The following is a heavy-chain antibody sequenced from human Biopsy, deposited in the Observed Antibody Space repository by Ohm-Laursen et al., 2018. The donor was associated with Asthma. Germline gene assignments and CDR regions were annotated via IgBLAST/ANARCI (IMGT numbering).Heavy chain of an antibody. CDR1: SGSGGYMRSGNYY. D-gene: IGHD6-13*01. Sequence: SDTLSLTCSLSSGSGGYMRSGNYYWGWIRQPPGKGLEWIGSIYYSGTTHYNPSLESRVTVSADTSRNQFSLKLISVTAADTAVYYCVRGSSSWHHGPFHYYYGLDVWGQGTTATVSS. V-gene: IGHV4-39*01. J-gene: IGHJ6*02. CDR2: IYYSGTT. CDR3: VRGSSSWHHGPFHYYYGLDV.